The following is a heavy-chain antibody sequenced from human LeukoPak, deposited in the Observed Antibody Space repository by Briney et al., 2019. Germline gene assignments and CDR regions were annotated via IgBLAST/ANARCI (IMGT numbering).Heavy chain of an antibody. V-gene: IGHV4-39*02. J-gene: IGHJ4*02. CDR2: IFYSGST. D-gene: IGHD3-3*02. CDR3: ARDMSPLAF. CDR1: GGSISSSSFY. Sequence: SETLSLTCTVSGGSISSSSFYWGWIRQPPGKGLEWIGTIFYSGSTYYNPSLKSRVTMSVDTSKNQFSLRLSPVTAADTAVYYCARDMSPLAFWGQGILVTVSS.